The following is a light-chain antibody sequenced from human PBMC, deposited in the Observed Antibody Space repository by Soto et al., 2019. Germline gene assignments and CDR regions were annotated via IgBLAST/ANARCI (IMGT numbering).Light chain of an antibody. V-gene: IGKV3-20*01. CDR3: QQYGSAPST. Sequence: EIVLTQSPGTLSLSPGDRATLSCRASQSVGSNYLAWYQQKPGQAPRLLIYGASNRATGIPDTFSGSGSGPDFTLTISRLEPEDFAVYYCQQYGSAPSTFGGGTKVEIK. CDR1: QSVGSNY. CDR2: GAS. J-gene: IGKJ4*01.